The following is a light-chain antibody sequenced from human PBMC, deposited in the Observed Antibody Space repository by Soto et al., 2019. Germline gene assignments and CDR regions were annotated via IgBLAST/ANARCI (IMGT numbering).Light chain of an antibody. J-gene: IGKJ5*01. CDR3: QQTYSTPQP. Sequence: DIQVTQSPSSLSASVGDRVTITCRASQSISRHLNWYQQKPGKAPKLLINIASSLQSGVPSRFSGSGSGTDFTLTISNVQPEDFATYYCQQTYSTPQPFGQGTRWRL. V-gene: IGKV1-39*01. CDR1: QSISRH. CDR2: IAS.